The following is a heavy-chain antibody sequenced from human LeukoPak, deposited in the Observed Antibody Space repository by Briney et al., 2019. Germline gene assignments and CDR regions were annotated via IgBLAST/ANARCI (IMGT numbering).Heavy chain of an antibody. J-gene: IGHJ3*02. CDR2: ISSSSSTI. D-gene: IGHD1-26*01. CDR3: ARGLSGRYGAFDN. CDR1: GFTFSSYT. V-gene: IGHV3-48*01. Sequence: PGGSLSLSCTASGFTFSSYTMNWVRQAPGKGLEWVSYISSSSSTIYYADSVKGRFTISRDNAKISLYLQMNSLRAEDTAVYYCARGLSGRYGAFDNWGQGTMVTVSS.